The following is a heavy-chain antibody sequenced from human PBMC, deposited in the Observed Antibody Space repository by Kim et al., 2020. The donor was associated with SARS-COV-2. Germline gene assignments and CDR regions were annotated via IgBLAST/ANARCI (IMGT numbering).Heavy chain of an antibody. CDR3: AKRETPTYYDFWSGYMGGAYFGGMDV. CDR1: GFTFDDYA. Sequence: GGSLRLSCAASGFTFDDYAMHWVRQAPGKGLEWVSLISGDGGSTYYADSVKGRFTISRDNSKNSLYLQMNSLRTEDTALYYCAKRETPTYYDFWSGYMGGAYFGGMDVWGKGTTVTVSS. V-gene: IGHV3-43*02. CDR2: ISGDGGST. D-gene: IGHD3-3*01. J-gene: IGHJ6*03.